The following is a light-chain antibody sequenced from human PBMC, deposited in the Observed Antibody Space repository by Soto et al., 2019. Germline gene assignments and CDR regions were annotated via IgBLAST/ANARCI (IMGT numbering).Light chain of an antibody. V-gene: IGLV2-14*01. CDR3: SSFTTSSTYV. Sequence: QSVLTQPASVSGSPGQSITISCPGTSSYVGGYNYVSWYQQHPGKAPKFMIYDVTNRPSGVPDRFSGSKSGNTASLTISGLQAEDEADYYCSSFTTSSTYVFGTGTKVTVL. J-gene: IGLJ1*01. CDR1: SSYVGGYNY. CDR2: DVT.